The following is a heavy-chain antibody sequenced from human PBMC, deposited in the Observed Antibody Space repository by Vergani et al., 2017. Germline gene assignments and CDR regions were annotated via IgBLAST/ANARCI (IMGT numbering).Heavy chain of an antibody. D-gene: IGHD6-19*01. Sequence: EVQLVQSGAEVKKPGESLKISCKASGYSFTIYWIGWVRQMPGEGLEWMGIIYPGDSDTTYSPSFQGQITISVDRSITTAYLQWSSLRASDTAMYYCARQVAVAGKWWGPYYYYGMDVWGQGTTVTVSS. J-gene: IGHJ6*02. CDR3: ARQVAVAGKWWGPYYYYGMDV. CDR2: IYPGDSDT. CDR1: GYSFTIYW. V-gene: IGHV5-51*01.